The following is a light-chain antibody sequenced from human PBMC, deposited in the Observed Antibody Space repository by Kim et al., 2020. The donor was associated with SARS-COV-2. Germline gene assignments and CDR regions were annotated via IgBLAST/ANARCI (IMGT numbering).Light chain of an antibody. V-gene: IGLV2-14*03. CDR3: SSFTTTTARV. J-gene: IGLJ3*02. CDR1: TSGVVAYDY. Sequence: GQSITSSCTGTTSGVVAYDYVSWYQQFPGNATKLIIYDVTHRPSGVSDRFSGSKSGNTASLTISGLQADDEADYYCSSFTTTTARVFGGGTKVTVL. CDR2: DVT.